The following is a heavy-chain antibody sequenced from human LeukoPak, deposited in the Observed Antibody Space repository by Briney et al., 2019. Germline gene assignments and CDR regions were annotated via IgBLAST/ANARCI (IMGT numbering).Heavy chain of an antibody. V-gene: IGHV3-66*01. D-gene: IGHD5-12*01. J-gene: IGHJ4*02. CDR1: GFTVSSNY. Sequence: GGSLRLSCAASGFTVSSNYMSWVRQAPGKGLERVSVIYSGGSTYYADSVKGRFTISRDNSKNTLYLQMGSLRAEDMAVYYCARGGYSGVYFDYWGQGTLVTVSS. CDR2: IYSGGST. CDR3: ARGGYSGVYFDY.